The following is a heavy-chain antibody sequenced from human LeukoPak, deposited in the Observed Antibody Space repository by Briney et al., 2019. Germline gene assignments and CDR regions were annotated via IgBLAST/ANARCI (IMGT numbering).Heavy chain of an antibody. D-gene: IGHD7-27*01. CDR2: INHSGST. J-gene: IGHJ3*02. CDR1: GGSLSGYY. Sequence: SETLFLTFAVYGGSLSGYYCSSIRQTPGKGLEWIGEINHSGSTNYNPSLKSRVTILVETTKNQFSLKLSSGTAADAAVYYCAIAGDQIDDFDIWGQGTMVTVSS. CDR3: AIAGDQIDDFDI. V-gene: IGHV4-34*01.